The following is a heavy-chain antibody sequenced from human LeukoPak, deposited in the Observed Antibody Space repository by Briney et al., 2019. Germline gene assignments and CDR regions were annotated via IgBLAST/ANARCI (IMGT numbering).Heavy chain of an antibody. Sequence: PGGSLRLSCAASGFTFSSYAMSWVRPTPGKGLEWVSSISSSGRNTYYADSVKGRFTISRDNSENTLYLQVSSLRAEDTAVYYCAKRDRPCSGDCSAPYYFDYWGQGTLVTVSS. D-gene: IGHD2-21*02. CDR2: ISSSGRNT. J-gene: IGHJ4*02. CDR3: AKRDRPCSGDCSAPYYFDY. V-gene: IGHV3-23*01. CDR1: GFTFSSYA.